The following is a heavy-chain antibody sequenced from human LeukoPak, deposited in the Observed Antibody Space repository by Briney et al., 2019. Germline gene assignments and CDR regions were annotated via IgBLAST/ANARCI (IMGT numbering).Heavy chain of an antibody. Sequence: GGSLTLSCAASGFPFSSHGMRWVRHAPWKGLEWVAHIKQDGSEKYYVDSVKGRFTISRDNAKNSLYLQMNSLRAEDTAVYYCARYYCSSSSCLMFDYWGQGTLVTVSS. D-gene: IGHD2-2*01. J-gene: IGHJ4*02. CDR1: GFPFSSHG. CDR2: IKQDGSEK. V-gene: IGHV3-7*01. CDR3: ARYYCSSSSCLMFDY.